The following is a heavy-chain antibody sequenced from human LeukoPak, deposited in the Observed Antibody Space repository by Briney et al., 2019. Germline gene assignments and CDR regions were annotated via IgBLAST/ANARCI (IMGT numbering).Heavy chain of an antibody. J-gene: IGHJ4*02. V-gene: IGHV1-3*01. D-gene: IGHD6-19*01. CDR1: GYTFTSYA. CDR2: INAGNGNT. CDR3: ARSHSSGWYDY. Sequence: GASVKVSCKASGYTFTSYAMHWVRQAPGQRLEWMGWINAGNGNTKYSQKFQGRVTITRDTSASTAYMELSSLRSEDTAMYYCARSHSSGWYDYWGQGTLVTVSS.